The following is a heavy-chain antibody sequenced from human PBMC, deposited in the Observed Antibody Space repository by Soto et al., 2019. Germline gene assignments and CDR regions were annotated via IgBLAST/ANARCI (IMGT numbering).Heavy chain of an antibody. CDR2: ISYDGSNK. Sequence: PGGSLRLSCAASEFTFSTYGMHWVRQAPGKGLEWVAVISYDGSNKYYADSVKGRFTISRDNSKNTLYLQINSLRVEDTAVYYCARAHYDFWSGYSEDYRGQGTLVTVSS. D-gene: IGHD3-3*01. CDR1: EFTFSTYG. V-gene: IGHV3-30*03. CDR3: ARAHYDFWSGYSEDY. J-gene: IGHJ4*02.